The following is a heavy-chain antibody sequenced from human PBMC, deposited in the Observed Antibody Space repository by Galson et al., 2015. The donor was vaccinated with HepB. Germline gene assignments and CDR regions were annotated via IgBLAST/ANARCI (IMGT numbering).Heavy chain of an antibody. J-gene: IGHJ5*02. CDR1: GSTFTSYY. V-gene: IGHV1-46*03. Sequence: SVKVSCKASGSTFTSYYMHWVRQAPGQGLEWMGIINPSGGSTSYAQKFQGRVTMTRDTSTSTVYMELSSLRSEDTAVYYCARQYSSGPTGYNWFDPWGQGTLVTVSS. D-gene: IGHD6-19*01. CDR2: INPSGGST. CDR3: ARQYSSGPTGYNWFDP.